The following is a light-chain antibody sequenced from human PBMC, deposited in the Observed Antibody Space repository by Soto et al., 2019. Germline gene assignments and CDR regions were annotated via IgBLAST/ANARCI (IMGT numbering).Light chain of an antibody. V-gene: IGLV2-11*01. Sequence: QSVLTQPRAVSGSPGQSVTFSCTGTSSEVGAYIYVSWYQQHPGKAPKLIIYDVIKRPSGVPDRFSGSKSGNTASLTISGLQAEDEADYYCCSYAGSYTHVFGTGTKVTVL. CDR2: DVI. CDR1: SSEVGAYIY. J-gene: IGLJ1*01. CDR3: CSYAGSYTHV.